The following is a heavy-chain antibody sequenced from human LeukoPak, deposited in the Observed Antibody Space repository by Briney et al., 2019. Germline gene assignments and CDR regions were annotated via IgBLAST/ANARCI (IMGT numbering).Heavy chain of an antibody. CDR2: ISSSGSTI. J-gene: IGHJ3*02. CDR3: ARPCSSTSCYDAFDI. D-gene: IGHD2-2*01. Sequence: PGGSLRLSCAASGFTFSSYEMNWVRQAPGKGLEWVSYISSSGSTIYYADSVKGRFTIPRDNAKNTLYLQMNSLRAEDTAVYYCARPCSSTSCYDAFDIWGQGTMVTVSS. CDR1: GFTFSSYE. V-gene: IGHV3-48*03.